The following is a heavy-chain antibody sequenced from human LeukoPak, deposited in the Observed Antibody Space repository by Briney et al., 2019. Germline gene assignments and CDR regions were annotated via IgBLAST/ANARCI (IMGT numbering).Heavy chain of an antibody. CDR1: GFTFSSYE. CDR2: ISSSGSTT. V-gene: IGHV3-48*03. D-gene: IGHD2-15*01. J-gene: IGHJ5*02. Sequence: GGSLRLSCAASGFTFSSYEMNWVRQAPGKGLEWVSYISSSGSTTHYADSVKGRFTISRDNAKKSLYLQMNSLRAEDTAIYYCARDLRGYCSGGRCYHNWFDPWGQGTLVTVSS. CDR3: ARDLRGYCSGGRCYHNWFDP.